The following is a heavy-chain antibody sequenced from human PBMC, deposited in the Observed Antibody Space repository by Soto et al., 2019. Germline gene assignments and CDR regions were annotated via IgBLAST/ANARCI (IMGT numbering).Heavy chain of an antibody. CDR1: GFTFSNYY. Sequence: QVQLVESGGDLVKPGGSLRLSCAASGFTFSNYYMSWIRQAPGKGLEWVSYISSSGSTIYYADSVKGRFTISRDNAKNSLYLQMNSLRAEDTAVYYCARVLYSNPDYYYYYMDVWGKGTTVTVSS. D-gene: IGHD4-4*01. J-gene: IGHJ6*03. V-gene: IGHV3-11*01. CDR2: ISSSGSTI. CDR3: ARVLYSNPDYYYYYMDV.